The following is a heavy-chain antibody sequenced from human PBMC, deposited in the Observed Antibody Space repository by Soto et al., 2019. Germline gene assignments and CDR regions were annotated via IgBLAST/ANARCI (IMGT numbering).Heavy chain of an antibody. CDR3: ARVRYYYDSSGYVEDY. Sequence: QVQLVQSGAEMKNPGSSVKVSCKASGGTFSSYAISWVRQAPGQGLEWMGGIIPIFGTANYAQKFQGRVTITADESTSTAYMELSSLRSEDTAVYYCARVRYYYDSSGYVEDYWGQGTLVTVSS. J-gene: IGHJ4*02. CDR1: GGTFSSYA. CDR2: IIPIFGTA. D-gene: IGHD3-22*01. V-gene: IGHV1-69*01.